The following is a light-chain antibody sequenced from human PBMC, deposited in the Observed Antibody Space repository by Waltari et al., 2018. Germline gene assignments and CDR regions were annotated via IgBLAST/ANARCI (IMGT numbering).Light chain of an antibody. CDR2: DVS. J-gene: IGLJ2*01. CDR3: SSYTSSNTVL. Sequence: QSALTQPASVSGSPGQSITIPCSGSSSDVGGYNYVSWYLQYPGQAPKLIIYDVSQLPSGISNRFSGSKSGSTASLTISGLQAEDEADYYCSSYTSSNTVLFGGGTKVTVL. CDR1: SSDVGGYNY. V-gene: IGLV2-14*03.